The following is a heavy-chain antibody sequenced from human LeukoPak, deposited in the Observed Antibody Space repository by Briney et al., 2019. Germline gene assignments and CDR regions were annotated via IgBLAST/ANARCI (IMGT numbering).Heavy chain of an antibody. CDR2: IFAGGGAA. J-gene: IGHJ4*02. V-gene: IGHV3-23*01. Sequence: PGGSLRLSCEASGFTFRSYAMTWVRQAPGKGLEWVSSIFAGGGAALYADSVRGRFTIFRDDSKSTLFLQMHSLRAEDTAIYYCAKNYYDRRGPYSWVFDYWGQGTLVTVSS. D-gene: IGHD3-22*01. CDR1: GFTFRSYA. CDR3: AKNYYDRRGPYSWVFDY.